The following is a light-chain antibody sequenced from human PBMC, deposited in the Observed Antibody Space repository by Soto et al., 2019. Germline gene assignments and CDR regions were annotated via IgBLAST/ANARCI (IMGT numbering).Light chain of an antibody. J-gene: IGKJ4*01. CDR3: QQLNSYPLT. V-gene: IGKV1-9*01. Sequence: DIQLTQSPSFLSASVGDRVTITCRASQGISTFLAWYQQKPGKAPKLLIYAASILQSGVPSRFRGSGSGTDFTLTISRLQPEDFATYCCQQLNSYPLTFGGGTKVEIK. CDR1: QGISTF. CDR2: AAS.